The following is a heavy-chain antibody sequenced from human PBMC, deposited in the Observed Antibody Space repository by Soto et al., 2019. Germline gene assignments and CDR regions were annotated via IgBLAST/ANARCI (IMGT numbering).Heavy chain of an antibody. CDR1: EFTVHNNY. CDR3: AKFWGPMAALVDDY. Sequence: PGGSLRLSCAASEFTVHNNYMTWVRQAPGKGLEWVADIYSGGGTYYADAVKGRATISRDNSKNTLFLQMNSLRAEDTAVYYCAKFWGPMAALVDDYWGQGTLVTVSS. J-gene: IGHJ4*02. D-gene: IGHD3-16*01. CDR2: IYSGGGT. V-gene: IGHV3-66*01.